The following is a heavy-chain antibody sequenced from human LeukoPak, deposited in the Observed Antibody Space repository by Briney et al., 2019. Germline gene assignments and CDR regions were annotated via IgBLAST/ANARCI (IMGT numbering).Heavy chain of an antibody. D-gene: IGHD1-1*01. CDR3: ARVNINNWHSCDY. CDR2: IYHSGSP. J-gene: IGHJ4*02. CDR1: GGSISSNNW. V-gene: IGHV4-4*02. Sequence: SGTLSLTCAVSGGSISSNNWWGWVRQPPGKGLEWIGEIYHSGSPNYNPSLKSRVTITVDKSRNHFSLNLSSVTAADTAVYYCARVNINNWHSCDYWGQGTLVTVSS.